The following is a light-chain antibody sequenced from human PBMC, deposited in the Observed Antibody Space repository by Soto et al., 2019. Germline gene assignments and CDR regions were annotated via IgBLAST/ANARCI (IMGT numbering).Light chain of an antibody. CDR2: GAS. Sequence: EIVMTHSPSTLSVSPVERATLSCMASQSVSSNLAWYQQKPGQAPRLLIYGASTRATGIPARFSGSGSGTAFTLTISSLQSEDFAVYYCQKYNNWPRKFGQGTKVDIK. CDR1: QSVSSN. J-gene: IGKJ1*01. V-gene: IGKV3-15*01. CDR3: QKYNNWPRK.